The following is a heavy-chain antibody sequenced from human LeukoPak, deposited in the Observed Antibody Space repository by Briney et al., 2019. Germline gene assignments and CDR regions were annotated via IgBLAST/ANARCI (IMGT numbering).Heavy chain of an antibody. J-gene: IGHJ5*02. CDR3: ARDHTGSQEDNWFGP. D-gene: IGHD3-10*01. CDR2: IYTSGST. Sequence: SETLSLTCTVSGGSISSYYWSWIRHPAGKGLEWIGRIYTSGSTNYNTSLKSRVSMSVDTSKNQFSLKLSSVTAADTAVYYCARDHTGSQEDNWFGPWGQGTLVTVSS. CDR1: GGSISSYY. V-gene: IGHV4-4*07.